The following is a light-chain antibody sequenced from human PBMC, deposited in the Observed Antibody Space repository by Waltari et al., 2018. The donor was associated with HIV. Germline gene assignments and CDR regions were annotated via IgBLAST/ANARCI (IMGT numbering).Light chain of an antibody. CDR2: SNN. CDR3: ATWDDSLNGPE. J-gene: IGLJ3*02. V-gene: IGLV1-44*01. CDR1: SSNIGSHT. Sequence: QSVLSQPPSASGTPGQRVTISCSGGSSNIGSHTVNWYQQLPGMAPKLLIYSNNERPSWVPDRFSGSKSGTSASLAISGLQSEDEADYYCATWDDSLNGPEFGGGTKLTVL.